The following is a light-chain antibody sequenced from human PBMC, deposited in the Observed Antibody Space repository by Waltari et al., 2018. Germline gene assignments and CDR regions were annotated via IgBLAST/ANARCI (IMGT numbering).Light chain of an antibody. J-gene: IGLJ2*01. V-gene: IGLV2-23*02. CDR1: SSHVGGSDL. Sequence: QSSLTQPASVSGSPGQWLTFPCTGTSSHVGGSDLASWYQQHPGKAPKHMIYEVYKRPSGVSNRFSGSKSGNTASLTISGLQAEDEADYYCCSYAGSSTFTFGGGTKLTVL. CDR3: CSYAGSSTFT. CDR2: EVY.